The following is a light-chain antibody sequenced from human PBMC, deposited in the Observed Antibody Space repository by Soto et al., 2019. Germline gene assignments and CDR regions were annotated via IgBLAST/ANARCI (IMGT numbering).Light chain of an antibody. V-gene: IGLV2-23*02. CDR2: EVN. Sequence: QSALTQPASVSGSPGQSITISCTGTSSDVGGYKHVAWYQQYPGKAPKLIIFEVNRRPSGVSDRFSGFKSGNTASLTISGLQAEDEADFFCCSYAGNGAWVFGGGTKLTVL. CDR3: CSYAGNGAWV. J-gene: IGLJ3*02. CDR1: SSDVGGYKH.